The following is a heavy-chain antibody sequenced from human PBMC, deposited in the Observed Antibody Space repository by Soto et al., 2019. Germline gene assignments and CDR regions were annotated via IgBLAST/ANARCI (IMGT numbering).Heavy chain of an antibody. D-gene: IGHD4-17*01. V-gene: IGHV1-3*01. Sequence: ASVKGSCKASGYTFTGDAMHWVRQAPGQRLEWMGWINAGNGNTKYSQKFQGRVTITADESTSTAYMELSSLRSEDTAVYYCASPSLFGDFPYYYYGMDVWGQGTTVTVSS. CDR1: GYTFTGDA. CDR2: INAGNGNT. CDR3: ASPSLFGDFPYYYYGMDV. J-gene: IGHJ6*02.